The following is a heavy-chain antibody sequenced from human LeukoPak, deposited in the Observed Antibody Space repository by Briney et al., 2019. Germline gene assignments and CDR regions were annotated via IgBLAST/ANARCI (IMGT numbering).Heavy chain of an antibody. V-gene: IGHV3-23*01. D-gene: IGHD3-10*01. J-gene: IGHJ4*02. CDR1: GFTFSSNV. CDR3: ARVVPPTDYGSGSYFWDPYYFDY. Sequence: GGSLRLSCAASGFTFSSNVMSWVRRAPGNGLEWVSSITGSGGSISYADPVKGRFTIYRDNSKNTLYLQMNSLRAEDTAVYYCARVVPPTDYGSGSYFWDPYYFDYWGQGTLVTVSS. CDR2: ITGSGGSI.